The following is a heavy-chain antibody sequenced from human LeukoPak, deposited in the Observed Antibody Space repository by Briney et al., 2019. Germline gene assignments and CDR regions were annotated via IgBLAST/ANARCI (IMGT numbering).Heavy chain of an antibody. CDR1: GFTFSSYA. CDR2: IKQDGSEK. J-gene: IGHJ1*01. CDR3: ARGYGPNYYDSSGYYYGYFQH. D-gene: IGHD3-22*01. V-gene: IGHV3-7*03. Sequence: HPGGSLRLSCAASGFTFSSYAMHWVRQAPGKGLEWVANIKQDGSEKYYVDSVKGRFTISRDNAKNSLYLQMNSLRAEDTAVYYCARGYGPNYYDSSGYYYGYFQHWGQGTLVTVSS.